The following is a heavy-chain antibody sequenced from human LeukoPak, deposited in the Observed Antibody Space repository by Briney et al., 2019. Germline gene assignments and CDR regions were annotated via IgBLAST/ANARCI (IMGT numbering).Heavy chain of an antibody. CDR1: GGSFSGYY. Sequence: SETLSLTCAVYGGSFSGYYWSWIRQPPGKGLEWIGEINHSGSTNYNPSLKGRVTISVDTSKNQFSLKLSSVTAADTAVYYCARHTTSGWYQVVYWGQGTLVTVSS. D-gene: IGHD6-19*01. J-gene: IGHJ4*02. CDR2: INHSGST. V-gene: IGHV4-34*01. CDR3: ARHTTSGWYQVVY.